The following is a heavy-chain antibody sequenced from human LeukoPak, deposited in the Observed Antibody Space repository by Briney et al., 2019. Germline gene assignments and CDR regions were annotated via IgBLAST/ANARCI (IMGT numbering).Heavy chain of an antibody. D-gene: IGHD6-6*01. Sequence: ASVEVSCKASGYTFTGYYMHWVRQAPGQGLEWMGWINPNSGGTNYAQKFQGRVTMTRDTSISTAYMELSRLRSDDTAVYYCARGRGVSAARPPAYWGQGTLVTVSS. CDR3: ARGRGVSAARPPAY. V-gene: IGHV1-2*02. J-gene: IGHJ4*02. CDR2: INPNSGGT. CDR1: GYTFTGYY.